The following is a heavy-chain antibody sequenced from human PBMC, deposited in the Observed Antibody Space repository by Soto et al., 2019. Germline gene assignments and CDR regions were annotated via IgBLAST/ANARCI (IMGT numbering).Heavy chain of an antibody. CDR2: ISAYNGNT. Sequence: ASVKVSCKASGYTFTSYGISWVRQAPGQGLEWMGWISAYNGNTNYAQKLQGRVTVTTDTSTSTAYMELRSLRSDDTAVYYCARGYCSSTSCYLVRVYWFDPWGQGTLVTVSS. CDR3: ARGYCSSTSCYLVRVYWFDP. V-gene: IGHV1-18*01. CDR1: GYTFTSYG. D-gene: IGHD2-2*01. J-gene: IGHJ5*02.